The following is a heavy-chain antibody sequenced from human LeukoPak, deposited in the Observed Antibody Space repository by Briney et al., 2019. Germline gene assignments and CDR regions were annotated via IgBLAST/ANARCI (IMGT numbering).Heavy chain of an antibody. Sequence: ASVKVSCKASGYTFTNYGVSWVRQAPGQGLEWTGWISAYNGNTNYAQKLQGRVTTTTDTSTSTAYMELRSLRSDDTAVYYCARDPEQWLVMNWFDPWGQGTLVTVSS. J-gene: IGHJ5*02. D-gene: IGHD6-19*01. CDR3: ARDPEQWLVMNWFDP. CDR1: GYTFTNYG. CDR2: ISAYNGNT. V-gene: IGHV1-18*01.